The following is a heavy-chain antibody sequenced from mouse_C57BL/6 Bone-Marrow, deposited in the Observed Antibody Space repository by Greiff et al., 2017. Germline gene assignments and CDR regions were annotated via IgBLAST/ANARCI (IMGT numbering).Heavy chain of an antibody. CDR3: ARCIYGNYEFAY. V-gene: IGHV1-78*01. Sequence: QVQLQQSDAELVKPGASVKISCKVSGYTFTDHTIHWMKQRPEQGREWIGYIYPRDGSTKYNEKFKGKATLTEDKSSSTAYMQLNSLTSEDSAVYFCARCIYGNYEFAYWGQWTLVTVSA. CDR1: GYTFTDHT. CDR2: IYPRDGST. D-gene: IGHD2-1*01. J-gene: IGHJ3*01.